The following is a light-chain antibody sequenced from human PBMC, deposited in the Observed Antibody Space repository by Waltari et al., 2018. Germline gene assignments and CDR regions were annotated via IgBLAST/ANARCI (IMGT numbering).Light chain of an antibody. V-gene: IGLV1-40*01. CDR2: GNS. CDR3: QSYDSSLSDYVI. CDR1: RSHIAAGYA. J-gene: IGLJ2*01. Sequence: QSLLTQPPPASGAPGQRVTTSCTGSRSHIAAGYAVPWYQQLPGTAPKPLIYGNSNRPSGVPDRFSGSKSGTSASLAVTGLQAEDEADYYCQSYDSSLSDYVIFGGGTKLTVL.